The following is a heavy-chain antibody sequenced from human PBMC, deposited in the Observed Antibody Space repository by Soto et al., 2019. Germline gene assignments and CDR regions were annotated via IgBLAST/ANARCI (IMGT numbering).Heavy chain of an antibody. CDR2: IYHSGST. CDR1: SGSISSSNW. D-gene: IGHD3-10*01. CDR3: ARGGYMVRGVIAYYYMDV. J-gene: IGHJ6*03. V-gene: IGHV4-4*02. Sequence: SETLSLTCAVSSGSISSSNWWSWVRQPPGKGLEWIGEIYHSGSTNYNPSLKSRVTISVDKSKNQFSLKLSSVTAADTAVYYCARGGYMVRGVIAYYYMDVWGKGTTVTVSS.